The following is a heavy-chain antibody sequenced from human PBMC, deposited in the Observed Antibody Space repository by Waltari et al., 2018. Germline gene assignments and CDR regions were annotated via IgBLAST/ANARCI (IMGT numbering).Heavy chain of an antibody. V-gene: IGHV3-30*18. Sequence: QVQLVESGGGVVQPGRSLRLSCAASGFTFSSYGMTWVRQSPGKGLEWVAVISYDGSNKYYADSVKGRFTISRDNSKNTLYLQMNSLRAEDTAVYYCAKEMTTVTNSYYYYGMDVWGQGTTVTVSS. D-gene: IGHD4-17*01. CDR1: GFTFSSYG. J-gene: IGHJ6*02. CDR3: AKEMTTVTNSYYYYGMDV. CDR2: ISYDGSNK.